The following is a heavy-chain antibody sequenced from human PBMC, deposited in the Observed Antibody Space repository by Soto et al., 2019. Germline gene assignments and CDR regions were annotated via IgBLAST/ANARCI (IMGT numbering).Heavy chain of an antibody. CDR1: GGSISNYY. J-gene: IGHJ4*02. V-gene: IGHV4-59*08. CDR2: IFYSGST. CDR3: ARRYGNCFDY. Sequence: QVQLQESGPGLVKPSETLSPTCTVSGGSISNYYWSWIRQPPGKGLEWIGYIFYSGSTNYNPSLKSRVTLSVDTPKNQFSLKLSSVTAADTAVYYCARRYGNCFDYWGQGTLVTVSS. D-gene: IGHD1-1*01.